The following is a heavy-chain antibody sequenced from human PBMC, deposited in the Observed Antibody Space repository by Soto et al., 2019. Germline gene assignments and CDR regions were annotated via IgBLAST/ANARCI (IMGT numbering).Heavy chain of an antibody. J-gene: IGHJ4*02. D-gene: IGHD3-9*01. V-gene: IGHV3-30*18. CDR1: GFTFSSYG. CDR3: AKDQAHDILTGPKVDY. CDR2: ISYDGSNK. Sequence: QVQLVESGGGVVQPGRSLRLSCAASGFTFSSYGMHWVRQAPGKGLEWVAVISYDGSNKYYADSVKGRFTISRDNSKNTLYLQMNSLRAEDTAVYYCAKDQAHDILTGPKVDYWGQGTLVTVSS.